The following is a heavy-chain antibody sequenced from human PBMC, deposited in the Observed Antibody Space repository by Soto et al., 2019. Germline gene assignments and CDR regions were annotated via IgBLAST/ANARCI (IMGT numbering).Heavy chain of an antibody. V-gene: IGHV3-23*01. CDR2: ISGSGGST. Sequence: LRLSCAASGFTFSSYAMSWVRQAPGKGLEWVSAISGSGGSTYYADSVKGRFTIPRDNSKNTLYLQVDSLRVDDTAVYYCAKDRSSSLDAMDVWGQGTTVTVSS. CDR3: AKDRSSSLDAMDV. J-gene: IGHJ6*02. CDR1: GFTFSSYA. D-gene: IGHD6-13*01.